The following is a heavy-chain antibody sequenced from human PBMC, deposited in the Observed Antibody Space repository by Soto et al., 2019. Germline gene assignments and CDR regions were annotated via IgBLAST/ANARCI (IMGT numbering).Heavy chain of an antibody. CDR3: AAGVPGYYYMDV. D-gene: IGHD2-2*01. J-gene: IGHJ6*03. V-gene: IGHV1-58*02. Sequence: ASVKVSCKASGFTFTSSAMQWVRQARGQRLEWIGWIVVGSGNTNYAQKFQERVTITRDMSTSTAYMELSSLRSEDTAVYYCAAGVPGYYYMDVWGKGTTVTVSS. CDR1: GFTFTSSA. CDR2: IVVGSGNT.